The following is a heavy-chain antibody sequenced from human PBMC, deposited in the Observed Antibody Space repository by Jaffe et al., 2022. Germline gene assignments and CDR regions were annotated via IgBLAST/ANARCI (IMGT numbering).Heavy chain of an antibody. J-gene: IGHJ3*02. CDR3: ARMILAVKYAFDI. Sequence: EVQLVESGGGLVQPGGSLRLSCAASGFTVNDNYMSWVRQAPGKGLEWVSVIYSGGSTFYADSVKGRFTISRDNSKNTLYLQMSSLRADDTAVYYCARMILAVKYAFDIWGQGTTATVSS. D-gene: IGHD3-22*01. CDR2: IYSGGST. V-gene: IGHV3-66*02. CDR1: GFTVNDNY.